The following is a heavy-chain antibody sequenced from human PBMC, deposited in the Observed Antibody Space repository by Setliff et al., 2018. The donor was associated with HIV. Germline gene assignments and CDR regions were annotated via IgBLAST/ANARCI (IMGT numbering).Heavy chain of an antibody. CDR2: INGDGSEK. J-gene: IGHJ4*02. CDR1: GFIFRNFW. D-gene: IGHD6-6*01. CDR3: TIGHYVSSSG. V-gene: IGHV3-7*03. Sequence: RLSCAGSGFIFRNFWMNWVRQAPGKGLEWVANINGDGSEKYYVDSVKGRFTISRDNVGNSVFLQMNTLRAEDTAVYYCTIGHYVSSSGWGPGTLVTVSS.